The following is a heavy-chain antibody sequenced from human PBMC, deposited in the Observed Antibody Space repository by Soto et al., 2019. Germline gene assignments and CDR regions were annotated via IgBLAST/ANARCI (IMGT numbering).Heavy chain of an antibody. CDR1: GGSFSGYY. CDR2: INHSGST. CDR3: ARGHGWELPYFDY. D-gene: IGHD1-26*01. V-gene: IGHV4-34*01. J-gene: IGHJ4*02. Sequence: QVQLQQWGAGLLKPSETLSLTCAVYGGSFSGYYWSWIRQPPGKGLEWIGEINHSGSTNYNPSLKTRVTISVHTSKNQFSLQLSSVTAADTAVYYCARGHGWELPYFDYWGQGTLVTVSS.